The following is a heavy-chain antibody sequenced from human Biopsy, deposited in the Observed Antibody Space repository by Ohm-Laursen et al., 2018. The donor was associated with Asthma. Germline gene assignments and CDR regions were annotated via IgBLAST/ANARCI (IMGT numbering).Heavy chain of an antibody. V-gene: IGHV1-69*01. J-gene: IGHJ6*02. D-gene: IGHD5-12*01. CDR3: ARGYSGSDRIVYYYSGLEV. Sequence: GFSVKVSCKASGYPFTDYYVHWVRQAPGQGLEWMGGLIPVLGTPDHAQMFEGRVTITADESTSTAYMELSSLSSEDTAVYYCARGYSGSDRIVYYYSGLEVWGQGTTVTVSS. CDR2: LIPVLGTP. CDR1: GYPFTDYY.